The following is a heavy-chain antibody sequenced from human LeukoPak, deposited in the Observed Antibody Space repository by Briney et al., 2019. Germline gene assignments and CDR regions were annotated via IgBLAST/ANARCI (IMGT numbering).Heavy chain of an antibody. J-gene: IGHJ4*02. CDR1: RLRLTDYP. CDR3: ATGLRYAFDY. D-gene: IGHD3-9*01. V-gene: IGHV3-48*02. Sequence: GGSLRHSYATSRLRLTDYPINWVRRSPGQGVEGISIVRTSAEGEKYSYSADSVKGRVTIARDDGKNTLYLHMNSLGDDDTSVYYGATGLRYAFDYWGQGILVTVSS. CDR2: VRTSAEGEKYS.